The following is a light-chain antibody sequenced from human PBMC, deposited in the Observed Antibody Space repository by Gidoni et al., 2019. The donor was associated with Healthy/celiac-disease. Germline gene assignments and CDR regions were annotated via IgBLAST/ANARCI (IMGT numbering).Light chain of an antibody. V-gene: IGKV1-39*01. CDR2: AAS. CDR3: QQSYSIPVT. Sequence: DIQMTQSPSSLSASVGDRVTITCRASQSITSYLNWYQQKPGKVPKLLIYAASSLQSGVPSRFSGSGSGTDFTLTISSLQPEDFATYHCQQSYSIPVTFXXXTKVEIK. CDR1: QSITSY. J-gene: IGKJ1*01.